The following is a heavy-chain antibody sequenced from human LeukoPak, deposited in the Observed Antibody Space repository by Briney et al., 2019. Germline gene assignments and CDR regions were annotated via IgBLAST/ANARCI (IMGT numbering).Heavy chain of an antibody. V-gene: IGHV3-74*01. CDR1: GFTLSNHR. J-gene: IGHJ4*02. CDR2: ISGDEIWT. Sequence: PGGSLRLSCAASGFTLSNHRMHWVRQAPGKGLVWVSRISGDEIWTSYADSVKGRFTISKDNAKNTVYLQMNSLRAEDTAVYYCVSFYETYWGRGTLVTVSS. CDR3: VSFYETY. D-gene: IGHD2/OR15-2a*01.